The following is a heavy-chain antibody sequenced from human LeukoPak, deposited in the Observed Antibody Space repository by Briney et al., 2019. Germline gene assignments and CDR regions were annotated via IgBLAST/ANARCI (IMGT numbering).Heavy chain of an antibody. J-gene: IGHJ4*02. CDR2: MNPNSGNT. V-gene: IGHV1-8*02. CDR3: ARTSHYVDIAATIPYGIYYFDY. Sequence: ASVKVSCKASGYTFISYDINWVRQVTGQGLEWMGWMNPNSGNTGYAQKFQGRVTMTTDTSTSTAYMELRSLRSDDTAVYYCARTSHYVDIAATIPYGIYYFDYWGQGTLVTVSS. CDR1: GYTFISYD. D-gene: IGHD5-12*01.